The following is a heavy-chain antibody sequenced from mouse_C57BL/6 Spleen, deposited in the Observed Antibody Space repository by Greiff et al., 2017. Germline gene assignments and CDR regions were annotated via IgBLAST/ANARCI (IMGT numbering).Heavy chain of an antibody. CDR2: IYPGSGST. D-gene: IGHD4-1*01. CDR1: GYTFTSYW. J-gene: IGHJ2*01. V-gene: IGHV1-55*01. CDR3: ARGGTGKGVYFDY. Sequence: VQLQQPGAELVKPGASVKMSCKASGYTFTSYWITWVKQRPGQGLEWIGDIYPGSGSTNYNEKFKSKATLTVDKYSSPAYMQRSSLTAEDSAVYYCARGGTGKGVYFDYWGQGTTLTVSS.